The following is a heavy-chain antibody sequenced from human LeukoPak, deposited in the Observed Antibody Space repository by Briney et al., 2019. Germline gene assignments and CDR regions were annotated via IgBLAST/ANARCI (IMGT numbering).Heavy chain of an antibody. V-gene: IGHV4-39*07. J-gene: IGHJ4*02. Sequence: SETLSLTCTVSGGSISSSSYYWGWIRQPPGKGLEWIGSIYYSGSTYYNPSLKSRVTISVDTSKNQFSLKLSSVTAADTAVYYCARDRSGHLYGDYPEVWGQGTLVTVSS. D-gene: IGHD4-17*01. CDR3: ARDRSGHLYGDYPEV. CDR1: GGSISSSSYY. CDR2: IYYSGST.